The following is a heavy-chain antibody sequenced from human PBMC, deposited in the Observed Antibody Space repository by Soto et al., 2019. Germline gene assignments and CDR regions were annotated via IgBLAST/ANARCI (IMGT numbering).Heavy chain of an antibody. D-gene: IGHD3-9*01. Sequence: ASVKVSCKVSGYTLTELSTHWVRQAPGKGLEWMGGFDPEDGETIYAQKFQGRVTMTEDTSTDTAYMELSSLRSEDTAVYYCATWNILTGYYRGRWFDPWGQGTLVTVSS. CDR2: FDPEDGET. CDR1: GYTLTELS. V-gene: IGHV1-24*01. J-gene: IGHJ5*02. CDR3: ATWNILTGYYRGRWFDP.